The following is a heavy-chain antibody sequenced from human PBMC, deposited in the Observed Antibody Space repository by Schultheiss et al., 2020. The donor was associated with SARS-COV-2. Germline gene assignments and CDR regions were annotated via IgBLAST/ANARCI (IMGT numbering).Heavy chain of an antibody. V-gene: IGHV4-34*01. J-gene: IGHJ5*02. CDR3: ARSHRRGWLDP. CDR1: GGSFSGYY. D-gene: IGHD3-10*01. Sequence: SQTLSLTCAVYGGSFSGYYWGWIRQPPGKGLEWIGEINHRGTTNYNPSLRSRVTISVDTSKNQFSLKLNSVTAADTAVYYCARSHRRGWLDPWGQGTLVTVSS. CDR2: INHRGTT.